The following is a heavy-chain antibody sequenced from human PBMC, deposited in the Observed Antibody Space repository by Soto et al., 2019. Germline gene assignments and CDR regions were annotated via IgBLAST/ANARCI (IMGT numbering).Heavy chain of an antibody. V-gene: IGHV3-15*07. D-gene: IGHD1-7*01. CDR2: IKSKTDGGTT. CDR1: GFTFSNAW. Sequence: PGGSLRLSCAASGFTFSNAWMNWVRQAPGKGLEWVGRIKSKTDGGTTDYAAPVKGRFTISRDDSKNTLYLQMNSLKTEDTAVYYCTTDIRKGITGTTGGYYYYGMDVWGQGTTVTVSS. J-gene: IGHJ6*02. CDR3: TTDIRKGITGTTGGYYYYGMDV.